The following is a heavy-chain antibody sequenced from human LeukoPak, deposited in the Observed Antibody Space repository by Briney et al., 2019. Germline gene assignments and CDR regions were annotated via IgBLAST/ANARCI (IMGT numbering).Heavy chain of an antibody. CDR2: IHYNGNN. J-gene: IGHJ3*02. V-gene: IGHV4-59*01. Sequence: PSETLSLTCTVSGGSISSYYWNWIRQPPGKGLEWIGYIHYNGNNNYNPSLKSRVTMSVDTSKNQFSLKLSSVNATDTAVYYCAKWAESLHSFDIWGQGTMVTVSS. CDR1: GGSISSYY. D-gene: IGHD2-8*01. CDR3: AKWAESLHSFDI.